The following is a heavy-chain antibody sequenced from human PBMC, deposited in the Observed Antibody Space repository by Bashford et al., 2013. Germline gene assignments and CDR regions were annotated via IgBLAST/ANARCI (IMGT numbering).Heavy chain of an antibody. J-gene: IGHJ5*02. CDR1: GYTFTGYY. CDR2: INPGSGGT. CDR3: AREHCSSTSCYNNWFDP. Sequence: ASVKVSCKASGYTFTGYYLHWLRQAPGQGLEWMGWINPGSGGTNYAQKFQGRVTMTRDTSTSTVYMELSSLRSEDTAVYYCAREHCSSTSCYNNWFDPWARDPGHRLL. V-gene: IGHV1-2*02. D-gene: IGHD2-2*02.